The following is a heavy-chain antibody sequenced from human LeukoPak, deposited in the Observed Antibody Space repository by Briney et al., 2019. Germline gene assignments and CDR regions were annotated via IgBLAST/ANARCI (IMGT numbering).Heavy chain of an antibody. CDR3: ARRNMERRHYHYYYMDV. CDR1: GYTFTNYY. V-gene: IGHV1-46*01. J-gene: IGHJ6*03. CDR2: IHPGGGST. Sequence: GASVKVSCKASGYTFTNYYMHWVRQAPGQGLEWMGIIHPGGGSTNYPQKFQGRVTMTRDTSTGTIYMELSSLRSEDTAVYYCARRNMERRHYHYYYMDVWGKGTTVTVSS. D-gene: IGHD1-1*01.